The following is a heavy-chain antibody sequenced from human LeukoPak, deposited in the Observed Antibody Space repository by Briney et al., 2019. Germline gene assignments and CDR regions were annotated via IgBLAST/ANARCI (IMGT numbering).Heavy chain of an antibody. V-gene: IGHV3-48*03. J-gene: IGHJ4*02. CDR2: ITSSGSTI. CDR1: GFTFSAYE. Sequence: PGGSLRLSCAASGFTFSAYEMNWVRQAPGKGLEWISYITSSGSTIYYADSVKGRFTIPRDNAEHSLFLQMNSLRAEDTAVYYCAKHPYRASSGLVDYGGQGTLVTVYS. CDR3: AKHPYRASSGLVDY. D-gene: IGHD5-12*01.